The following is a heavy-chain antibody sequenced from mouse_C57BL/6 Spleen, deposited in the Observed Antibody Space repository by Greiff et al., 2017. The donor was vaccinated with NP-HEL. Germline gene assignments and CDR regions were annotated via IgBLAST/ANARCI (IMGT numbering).Heavy chain of an antibody. CDR3: ARQRDYDGLYFDV. CDR1: GYTFTSYG. D-gene: IGHD2-4*01. V-gene: IGHV1-81*01. Sequence: QVQLQQSGAELARPGASVKLSCKASGYTFTSYGISWVKQRTGQGLEWIGEIYPRSGNTYYNEKFKGKATRTADKSSSTAYMELRSLTSEDSAVYFCARQRDYDGLYFDVWGTGITVTVSS. J-gene: IGHJ1*03. CDR2: IYPRSGNT.